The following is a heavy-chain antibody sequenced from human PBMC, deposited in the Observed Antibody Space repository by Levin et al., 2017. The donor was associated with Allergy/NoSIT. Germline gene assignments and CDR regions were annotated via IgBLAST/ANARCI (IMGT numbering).Heavy chain of an antibody. J-gene: IGHJ3*02. CDR2: ISSDGRKK. V-gene: IGHV3-30*18. Sequence: PGGSLRLSCAASGFTFSSYGMHWVRQAPGKGLEWVAVISSDGRKKFYADSVNGRFTISRDNSKNTLDLQMNSLRAEDTAVYYCAKDVYGSGWYPLGNDAFEMWGQGTKVSVSS. CDR3: AKDVYGSGWYPLGNDAFEM. D-gene: IGHD6-19*01. CDR1: GFTFSSYG.